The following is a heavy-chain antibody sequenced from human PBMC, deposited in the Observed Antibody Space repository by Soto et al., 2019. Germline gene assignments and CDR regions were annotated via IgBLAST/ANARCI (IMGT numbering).Heavy chain of an antibody. CDR2: IYYSGST. V-gene: IGHV4-59*08. CDR3: ARFASPANDVILATVPVSAFRLNRSSDL. Sequence: KGLEWIGYIYYSGSTNYNPSLKSRVTISVDTSKNQFSLKLSSVTAADTAVYYCARFASPANDVILATVPVSAFRLNRSSDL. D-gene: IGHD1-26*01. J-gene: IGHJ2*01.